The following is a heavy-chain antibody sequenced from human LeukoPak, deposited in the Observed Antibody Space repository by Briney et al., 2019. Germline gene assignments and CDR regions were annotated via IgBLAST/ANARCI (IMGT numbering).Heavy chain of an antibody. CDR3: AKTGDRDF. CDR1: GFTFSDSW. J-gene: IGHJ4*02. D-gene: IGHD7-27*01. V-gene: IGHV3-7*03. Sequence: GESLRLSCAASGFTFSDSWMSCVRQAPGKGPEWVANIKEDGSEKYYVDSVKGRFTISRDNVENSLYLQMNSLRAEDTAVYYCAKTGDRDFWGQGTLVTVSS. CDR2: IKEDGSEK.